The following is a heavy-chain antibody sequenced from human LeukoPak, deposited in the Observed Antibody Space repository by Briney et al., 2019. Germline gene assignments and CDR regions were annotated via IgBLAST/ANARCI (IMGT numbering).Heavy chain of an antibody. D-gene: IGHD6-19*01. CDR1: GFTLSSYS. CDR2: ISKNGRNT. V-gene: IGHV3-64*01. J-gene: IGHJ1*01. CDR3: ARVDSGSACAS. Sequence: GGSLRLSCAASGFTLSSYSMHWVRQAPGKGLEFVSAISKNGRNTYYGNSMKGRFTISRDISKNTLYLQMGSLRPEDMAVYYCARVDSGSACASWGQGIPVTVSS.